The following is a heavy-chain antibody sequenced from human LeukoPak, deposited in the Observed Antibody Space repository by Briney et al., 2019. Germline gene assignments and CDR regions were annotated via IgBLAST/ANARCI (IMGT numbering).Heavy chain of an antibody. CDR2: IIPILGIA. CDR1: GGTFSSYA. V-gene: IGHV1-69*04. CDR3: ARDIYCSSTSCYNWFDP. Sequence: ASVKVSCKASGGTFSSYAISWVRQAPGQGLEWMGRIIPILGIANYAQKFQGRVTITADKSTSTAYMELSGLRSEDTAVYYCARDIYCSSTSCYNWFDPWGQGTLVTVSS. J-gene: IGHJ5*02. D-gene: IGHD2-2*01.